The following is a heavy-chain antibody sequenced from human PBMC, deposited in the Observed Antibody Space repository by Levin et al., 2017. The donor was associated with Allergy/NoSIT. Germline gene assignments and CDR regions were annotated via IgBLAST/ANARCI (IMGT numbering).Heavy chain of an antibody. CDR3: ARGRITMVRGRFDY. CDR2: ISSSGSTI. D-gene: IGHD3-10*01. J-gene: IGHJ4*02. Sequence: GESLKISCAASGFTFSDYYMSWIRQAPGKGLEWVSYISSSGSTIYYADSVKGRFTISRDNAKNSLYLQMNSLRAEDTAVYYCARGRITMVRGRFDYWGQGTLVTVSS. V-gene: IGHV3-11*01. CDR1: GFTFSDYY.